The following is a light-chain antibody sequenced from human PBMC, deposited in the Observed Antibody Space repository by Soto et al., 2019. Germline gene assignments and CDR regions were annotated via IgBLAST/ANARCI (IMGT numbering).Light chain of an antibody. CDR1: QDIRGA. V-gene: IGKV1-13*02. CDR2: DVS. Sequence: IQVTQSPSSLSASVGDRVTITCRASQDIRGALAWYQQKPGKAPKLLIYDVSTLENGVPSRFSGSGSGTEFTLTITSLQPEDFGTYYCQQFNSYPITFGHGTRLEIK. J-gene: IGKJ5*01. CDR3: QQFNSYPIT.